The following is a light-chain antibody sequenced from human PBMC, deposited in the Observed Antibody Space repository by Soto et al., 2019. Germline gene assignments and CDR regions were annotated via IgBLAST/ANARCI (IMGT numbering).Light chain of an antibody. CDR1: QSLVHSDGNTH. CDR2: KVS. Sequence: DVVMTQSPLSLPVTLGQPASISCRSTQSLVHSDGNTHLNWFQQRPGQSPRRLICKVSNRESGVPDRFSGSASGTDFTLKIGRVEAEDLGVYYCMQGTHWPYTFGQGTKLGSN. V-gene: IGKV2-30*02. CDR3: MQGTHWPYT. J-gene: IGKJ2*01.